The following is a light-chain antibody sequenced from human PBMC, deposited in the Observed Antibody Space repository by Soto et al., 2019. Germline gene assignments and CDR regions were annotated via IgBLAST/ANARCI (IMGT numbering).Light chain of an antibody. CDR1: SSDVGGYNY. J-gene: IGLJ1*01. V-gene: IGLV2-14*01. CDR2: EVS. CDR3: SSYTSSSTLYV. Sequence: QSALTQPASVSGSPGQSITISCTGTSSDVGGYNYVSWYQQHPGKAPKLMIYEVSNRPSGVSNRFSGSKSGNTASLTISGLQAEDEADSCCSSYTSSSTLYVFGTGTKVTVL.